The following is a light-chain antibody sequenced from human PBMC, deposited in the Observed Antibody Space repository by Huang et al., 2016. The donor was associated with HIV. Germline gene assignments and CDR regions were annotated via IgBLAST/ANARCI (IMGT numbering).Light chain of an antibody. V-gene: IGKV1-5*01. CDR3: QQYNTYPYT. Sequence: DIQMTQSPSTLSASVGDRVTITCRASQSISSWLAWYQQKPGKAPKLLIYDASSLESGVPSRFSGSESGTEFTLAISSLQSDDFATYYCQQYNTYPYTFGQGTKLDIK. CDR1: QSISSW. CDR2: DAS. J-gene: IGKJ2*01.